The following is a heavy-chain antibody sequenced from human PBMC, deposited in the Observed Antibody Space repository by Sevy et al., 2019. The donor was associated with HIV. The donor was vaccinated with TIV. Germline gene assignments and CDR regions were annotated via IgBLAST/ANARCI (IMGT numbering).Heavy chain of an antibody. D-gene: IGHD2-2*01. Sequence: ASVKVSCRASGHTFTSYDIHWVRQTTGQGLEWMGWMSPNSGNTGYAQKFQGRVTMTRDTSKGTAYMELSSLRSDDTAVYYCVRILSTSYYNYHALDVWGQGTTVTVSS. CDR3: VRILSTSYYNYHALDV. V-gene: IGHV1-8*01. CDR2: MSPNSGNT. J-gene: IGHJ6*02. CDR1: GHTFTSYD.